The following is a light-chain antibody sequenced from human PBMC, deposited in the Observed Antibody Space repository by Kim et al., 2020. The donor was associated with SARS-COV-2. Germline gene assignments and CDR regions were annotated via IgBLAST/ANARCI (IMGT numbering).Light chain of an antibody. CDR3: QQYHNMQT. V-gene: IGKV3-15*01. J-gene: IGKJ2*01. CDR2: GAS. CDR1: QSISSN. Sequence: LSVSPGERATLSCRARQSISSNLAWYQQKPGQAPRLLIYGASTRATDIPVRFSGSGSGTEFTLTISSLQSEDFVVYYCQQYHNMQTFGQGTKLEI.